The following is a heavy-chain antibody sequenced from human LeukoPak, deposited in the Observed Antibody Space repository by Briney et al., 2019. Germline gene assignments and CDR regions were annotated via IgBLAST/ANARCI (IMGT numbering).Heavy chain of an antibody. D-gene: IGHD7-27*01. V-gene: IGHV3-21*01. J-gene: IGHJ4*02. CDR3: ARTGDEDYFDY. CDR2: ISSSSSYI. CDR1: GFTFSSYS. Sequence: GGSLRLSCAASGFTFSSYSMNWVRQAPGKGLEWVSSISSSSSYIYYADSVKGRFAISRDNAKNSLYLQMNSLRAEDTAVYYCARTGDEDYFDYWGQGTLVTVSS.